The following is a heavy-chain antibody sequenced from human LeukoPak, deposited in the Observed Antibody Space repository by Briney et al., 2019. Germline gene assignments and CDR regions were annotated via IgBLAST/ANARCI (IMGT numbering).Heavy chain of an antibody. CDR1: GGSFSGYY. V-gene: IGHV4-34*01. D-gene: IGHD3-22*01. J-gene: IGHJ4*02. CDR3: ARESSSYDSRGYYYPLDY. Sequence: SETLSLTCAVYGGSFSGYYWSWIRQPPGKGLEWIGEINHSGSTNYNPSLKSRVTISVDTSKSLFSLKLSSVTAADTAVYYCARESSSYDSRGYYYPLDYWGQGTLVTVSS. CDR2: INHSGST.